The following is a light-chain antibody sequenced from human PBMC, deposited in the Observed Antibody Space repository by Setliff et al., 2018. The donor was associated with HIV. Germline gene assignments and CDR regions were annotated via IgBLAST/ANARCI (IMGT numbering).Light chain of an antibody. CDR3: TSYRIANTWLFGGGTTTWL. V-gene: IGLV2-14*01. CDR1: NSDIGDYNY. J-gene: IGLJ3*02. CDR2: EVT. Sequence: QSALTQPASVSGSPGQSITISCTGINSDIGDYNYVSWYQQHPGTAPKLIIYEVTNRPSGISNRFSGSKSSNTASLTISGLQAEDEADYYCTSYRIANTWLFGGGTTTWLFGGGTKVTVL.